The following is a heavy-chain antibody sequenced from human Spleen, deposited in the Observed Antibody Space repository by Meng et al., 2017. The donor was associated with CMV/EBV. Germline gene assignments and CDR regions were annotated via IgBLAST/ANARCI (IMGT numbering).Heavy chain of an antibody. Sequence: GESLKISCVASGFIFSNAWMSWVRQVPGKGLQWVGRIKTKKDGGTADYVAPVEGRFSLSRDDSKNTLYLQMNGLKTEDTGLYYCTTGAYYDSYGDFWGQGTLVTVSS. D-gene: IGHD3-16*01. CDR1: GFIFSNAW. V-gene: IGHV3-15*01. CDR2: IKTKKDGGTA. CDR3: TTGAYYDSYGDF. J-gene: IGHJ4*02.